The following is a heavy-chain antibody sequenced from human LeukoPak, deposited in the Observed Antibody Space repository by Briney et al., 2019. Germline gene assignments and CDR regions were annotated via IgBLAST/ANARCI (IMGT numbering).Heavy chain of an antibody. D-gene: IGHD5-12*01. CDR1: GGSISSYY. J-gene: IGHJ4*02. V-gene: IGHV4-59*08. Sequence: SETLSLTCTVSGGSISSYYWSWVRQPPGKGLEWIGYISNSGITSYNPSLKSRLTISVDTSKNQLSLKLSSVTAADTAVYYCARRGYCDYWGQGTLVTVSS. CDR2: ISNSGIT. CDR3: ARRGYCDY.